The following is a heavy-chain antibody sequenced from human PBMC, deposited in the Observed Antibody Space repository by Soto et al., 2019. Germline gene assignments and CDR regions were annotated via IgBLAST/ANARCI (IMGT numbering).Heavy chain of an antibody. CDR2: IYYSGST. J-gene: IGHJ4*02. CDR1: GGSISSYY. V-gene: IGHV4-59*01. D-gene: IGHD5-12*01. Sequence: QVQLQESGPGLVKPSETLSLTCTVSGGSISSYYWSWIRQPPGKGLEWIGYIYYSGSTNYNPSLTSRLTISVDPSKNQFSLKLSSVTAADTAVYYCARSRYSGYDSVDYWGQGTLVTVSS. CDR3: ARSRYSGYDSVDY.